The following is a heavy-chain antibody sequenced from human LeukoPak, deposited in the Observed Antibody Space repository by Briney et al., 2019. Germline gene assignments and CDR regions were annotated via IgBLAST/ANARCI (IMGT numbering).Heavy chain of an antibody. D-gene: IGHD3-22*01. J-gene: IGHJ4*02. CDR2: IWYDGSNK. CDR3: ARDYYYDSSGYWDYYFDY. V-gene: IGHV3-33*08. Sequence: PGGSLRLSCAASGFTVSSSYMSWVRQAPGKGLEWVGVIWYDGSNKYYADSVKGRFTISRDNSKNTLYLEMNSLRAEDTAVYYCARDYYYDSSGYWDYYFDYWGQGTLVSVSS. CDR1: GFTVSSSY.